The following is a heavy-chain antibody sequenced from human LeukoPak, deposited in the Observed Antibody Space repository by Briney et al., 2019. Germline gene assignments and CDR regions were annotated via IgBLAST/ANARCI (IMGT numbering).Heavy chain of an antibody. CDR3: ARDSGYSSSSEGDY. Sequence: GGSLRLSCTASGFSFCRYSMNWVRQAPGKGLEWVSSISSSSSYIYYADSVKGRFTISRDNAKNSLYLQMNSLRAEDTAVYYCARDSGYSSSSEGDYWGQGTLVTVSS. V-gene: IGHV3-21*01. D-gene: IGHD6-6*01. CDR1: GFSFCRYS. J-gene: IGHJ4*02. CDR2: ISSSSSYI.